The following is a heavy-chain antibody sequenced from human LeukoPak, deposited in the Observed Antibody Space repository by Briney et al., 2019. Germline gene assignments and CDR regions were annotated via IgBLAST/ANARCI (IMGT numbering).Heavy chain of an antibody. J-gene: IGHJ4*02. D-gene: IGHD6-13*01. CDR2: IYYSGST. CDR1: GGSISSYY. Sequence: PSETLSLTCTVSGGSISSYYWSWIRQPPGKGLEWIGYIYYSGSTNYNPSLKSRVTISVDTSKNQFSLRLSSVTAADTAVYYCARVTGYVMEDYFDYWGQGTLVTVSS. CDR3: ARVTGYVMEDYFDY. V-gene: IGHV4-59*01.